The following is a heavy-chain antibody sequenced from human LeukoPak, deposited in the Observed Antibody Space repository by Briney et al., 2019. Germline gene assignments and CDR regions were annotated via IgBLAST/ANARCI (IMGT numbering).Heavy chain of an antibody. V-gene: IGHV1-69*04. J-gene: IGHJ4*02. CDR2: IIPILGIA. D-gene: IGHD6-19*01. CDR1: GGTFSSYA. Sequence: SVKVSCKASGGTFSSYAISWVRQAPGQGLEWMGRIIPILGIANYAQKFQGRVTITADKSTSTAYMELSSLRSEDTAVYYCASDVPDIAVAGPVDYWGQGTLVTVSS. CDR3: ASDVPDIAVAGPVDY.